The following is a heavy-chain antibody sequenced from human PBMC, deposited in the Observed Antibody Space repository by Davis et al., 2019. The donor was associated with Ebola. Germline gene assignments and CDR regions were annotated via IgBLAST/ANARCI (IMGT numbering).Heavy chain of an antibody. V-gene: IGHV4-4*02. Sequence: PSETLSLTCAVSGGSISSSNWWSWVRQPPGKGLEWIGEIYHSGSTNYNPSLKSRVTISVDKSKNQFSLKLSSVTAADTAVYYCARARYDILTGYYGLYYGMDVWGKGTTVTVSS. CDR3: ARARYDILTGYYGLYYGMDV. J-gene: IGHJ6*04. CDR1: GGSISSSNW. CDR2: IYHSGST. D-gene: IGHD3-9*01.